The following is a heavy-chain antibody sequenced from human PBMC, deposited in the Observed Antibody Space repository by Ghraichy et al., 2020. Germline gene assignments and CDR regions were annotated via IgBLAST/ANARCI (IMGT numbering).Heavy chain of an antibody. D-gene: IGHD3-22*01. V-gene: IGHV4-59*01. Sequence: SETLSLTCTVSGGSISSYYWSWIRQPPGKGLEWIGYIYYSGSTNYNPSLKSRVTISVDTSKNQFSLKLSSVTAADTAVYYCAREFDSYYYDSSGYYAYYFDYWGQGTLVTVSS. CDR3: AREFDSYYYDSSGYYAYYFDY. CDR1: GGSISSYY. J-gene: IGHJ4*02. CDR2: IYYSGST.